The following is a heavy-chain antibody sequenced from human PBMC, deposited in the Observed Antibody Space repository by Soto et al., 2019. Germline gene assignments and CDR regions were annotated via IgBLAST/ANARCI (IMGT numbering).Heavy chain of an antibody. Sequence: EVQLVESGGGLVKPGGSLRLSCAASGFTFSSYSMNWVRQAPGKGLEWVSYISSSSSYIYYADSVKGRFTISRDNAKNSLYLKMNRLRAEDTAVYYCARDPGGYSYGYSIWGQGTPVTVSS. CDR3: ARDPGGYSYGYSI. CDR1: GFTFSSYS. D-gene: IGHD5-18*01. J-gene: IGHJ4*02. CDR2: ISSSSSYI. V-gene: IGHV3-21*01.